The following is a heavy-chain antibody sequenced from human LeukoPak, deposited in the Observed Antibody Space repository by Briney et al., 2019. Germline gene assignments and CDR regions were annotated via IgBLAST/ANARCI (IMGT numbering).Heavy chain of an antibody. D-gene: IGHD1-26*01. CDR1: GYTLTELS. CDR2: FDPEDGET. J-gene: IGHJ4*02. Sequence: ASVKVSCKVSGYTLTELSMHWVRQAPGKGLEWMGGFDPEDGETVYAQKFQGRLTMTEDTYTDTAYMELSSLRSEDTAVYYCATEVVGASTLFDYWGQGTLVTVSS. V-gene: IGHV1-24*01. CDR3: ATEVVGASTLFDY.